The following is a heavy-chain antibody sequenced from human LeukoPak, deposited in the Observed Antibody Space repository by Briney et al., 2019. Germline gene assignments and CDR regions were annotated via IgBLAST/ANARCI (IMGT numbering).Heavy chain of an antibody. D-gene: IGHD3-22*01. Sequence: SETLSLTCAVYGGTFRGYYWSWIRQPPGQGLEWIGEINHSVSTDYNPSLKSRVTMSVDTSKNQFSLRLSSVTAADTAVYYCARKNITMIKGTLFDYWGQGILVTVSS. CDR3: ARKNITMIKGTLFDY. V-gene: IGHV4-34*01. CDR2: INHSVST. J-gene: IGHJ4*02. CDR1: GGTFRGYY.